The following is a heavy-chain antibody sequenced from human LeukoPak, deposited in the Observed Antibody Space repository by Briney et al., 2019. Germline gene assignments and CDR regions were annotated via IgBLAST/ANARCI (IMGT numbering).Heavy chain of an antibody. CDR2: ISRSGSTI. CDR3: ARDRHQLLFNPLDY. V-gene: IGHV3-11*04. CDR1: GFTFSDYY. J-gene: IGHJ4*02. Sequence: GGSLRLSCAASGFTFSDYYMSWIRQAPGKGLEWVSYISRSGSTIYYADSVKGRFTISRDNAKNSLYLQMNSLRAEDTAVYYCARDRHQLLFNPLDYWGQGTLVTVSS. D-gene: IGHD2-2*01.